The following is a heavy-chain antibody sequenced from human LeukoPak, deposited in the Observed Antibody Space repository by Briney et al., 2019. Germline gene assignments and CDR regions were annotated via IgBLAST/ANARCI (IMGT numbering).Heavy chain of an antibody. CDR2: ISGNSVTR. CDR3: ARYFGDPQGMDV. V-gene: IGHV3-48*02. CDR1: GFISSTYS. D-gene: IGHD3-10*01. J-gene: IGHJ6*02. Sequence: GGSLRLSCAASGFISSTYSMNWVRQAPGKGLEWVSQISGNSVTRYYADSVEGRFTISRDNVKNSLYLQMNSLRDEDTAVYYCARYFGDPQGMDVWGQGTTVTVSS.